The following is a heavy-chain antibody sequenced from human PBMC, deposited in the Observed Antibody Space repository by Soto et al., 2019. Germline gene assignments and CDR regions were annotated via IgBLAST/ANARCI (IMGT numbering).Heavy chain of an antibody. Sequence: GGSLRLSCAASGFTFSSYGMHWVRRAPGKGLEWVAVISYDGSNKYYADSVKGRFTISRDNSKNTLYLQMNSLRAEDTAVYYCAKDFFYGPHPAAGSGNYYYYMDVWGKGTTVTVSS. D-gene: IGHD6-13*01. CDR1: GFTFSSYG. J-gene: IGHJ6*03. V-gene: IGHV3-30*18. CDR3: AKDFFYGPHPAAGSGNYYYYMDV. CDR2: ISYDGSNK.